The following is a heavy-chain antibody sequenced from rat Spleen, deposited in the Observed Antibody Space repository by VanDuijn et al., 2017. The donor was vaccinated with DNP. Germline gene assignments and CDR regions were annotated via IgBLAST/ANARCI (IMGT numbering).Heavy chain of an antibody. Sequence: EVQLVESGGGLVQPGRSLKLSCAASGFTFSDYNMAWVRQAPKKGLEWDATISYDGSSTYYRDSVKGRFTISRDNAKSTLYLQMDSLRSEDTATYYCATSGYWYFDFWGPGTMVTVSS. D-gene: IGHD4-3*01. J-gene: IGHJ1*01. CDR3: ATSGYWYFDF. CDR1: GFTFSDYN. CDR2: ISYDGSST. V-gene: IGHV5-7*01.